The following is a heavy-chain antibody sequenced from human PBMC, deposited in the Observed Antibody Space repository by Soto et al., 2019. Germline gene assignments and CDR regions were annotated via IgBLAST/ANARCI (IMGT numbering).Heavy chain of an antibody. D-gene: IGHD4-17*01. Sequence: SETLSLTCTVSGGSVSNGSYYWSWIRQPPGKGLEWIGYIYYSGSTNYNPSLKSRVTISVDTSKNQFSLKLSSVTAADTAVYYCARDLDYGDSFEAFDIWGQGTMVTVSS. J-gene: IGHJ3*02. CDR1: GGSVSNGSYY. CDR2: IYYSGST. CDR3: ARDLDYGDSFEAFDI. V-gene: IGHV4-61*01.